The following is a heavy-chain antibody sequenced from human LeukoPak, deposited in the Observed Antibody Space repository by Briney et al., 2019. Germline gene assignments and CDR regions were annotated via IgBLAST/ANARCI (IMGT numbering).Heavy chain of an antibody. CDR2: ISCSGGTN. V-gene: IGHV3-23*01. CDR3: AKVGWESCGTSCLWPD. CDR1: GFTFSSYA. D-gene: IGHD2-15*01. Sequence: GGSLRLSCAASGFTFSSYAMSWVRQAPGKGLEWVSGISCSGGTNHYADSVRGRFTISKDTSKHTLYLQMTRLRAEDTAVYYGAKVGWESCGTSCLWPDWGQGTMVTVSS. J-gene: IGHJ4*02.